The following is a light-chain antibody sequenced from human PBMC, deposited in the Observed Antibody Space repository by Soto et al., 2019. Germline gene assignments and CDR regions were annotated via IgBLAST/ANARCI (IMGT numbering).Light chain of an antibody. J-gene: IGLJ3*02. CDR2: EAT. CDR1: SSDVGSYNL. CDR3: CADSGSGTVV. V-gene: IGLV2-23*01. Sequence: ALTQPASVSGSPEQSITISCTGTSSDVGSYNLVSWYQQHPGKAPKVMIYEATKRPSGVSNRFSGSKSGNTASLTISGLQAEDEADYYCCADSGSGTVVFGGGTKLTVL.